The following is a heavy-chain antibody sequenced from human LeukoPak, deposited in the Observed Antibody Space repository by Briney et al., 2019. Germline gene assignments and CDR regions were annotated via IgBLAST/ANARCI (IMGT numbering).Heavy chain of an antibody. CDR2: ISSSSSTI. CDR3: ARAWRLDYVDY. Sequence: RSLRLSCAASGFTFSSYSMNCVRQAPGKRLEWVSYISSSSSTIYYADSVKGRFTISRDNAKNSLYLQMNSLRAEDTAVYYCARAWRLDYVDYWGQGTLVTVSS. CDR1: GFTFSSYS. V-gene: IGHV3-48*01. D-gene: IGHD5-12*01. J-gene: IGHJ4*02.